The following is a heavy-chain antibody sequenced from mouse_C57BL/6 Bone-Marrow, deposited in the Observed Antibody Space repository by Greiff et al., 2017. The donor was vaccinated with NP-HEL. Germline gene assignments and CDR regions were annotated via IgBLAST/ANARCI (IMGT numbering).Heavy chain of an antibody. CDR2: IDPSDSYT. CDR3: ARQYYGSG. V-gene: IGHV1-59*01. Sequence: QVQLQQPGAELVRPGTSVKLSCKASGYTFTSYWMHWVKQRPGQGLEWIGVIDPSDSYTNYNQKFKGKATWTVDTSSSTAYMQLSSRTSEDSAVYYCARQYYGSGWGQGTTLTVSS. CDR1: GYTFTSYW. D-gene: IGHD1-1*01. J-gene: IGHJ2*01.